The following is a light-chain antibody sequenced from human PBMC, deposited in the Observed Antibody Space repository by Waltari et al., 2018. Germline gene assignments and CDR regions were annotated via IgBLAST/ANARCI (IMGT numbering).Light chain of an antibody. V-gene: IGKV3-15*01. CDR3: QQYNNWRT. J-gene: IGKJ2*01. CDR1: QSIARN. Sequence: EVLMTQSPPTLSVSPGERATLSGRASQSIARNLAWHQQKPGQAPRLLIYGASTRGTDVPDRFRGSGDGTEFTLTISSLQSVDFSVYYCQQYNNWRTFGQGTKLEIK. CDR2: GAS.